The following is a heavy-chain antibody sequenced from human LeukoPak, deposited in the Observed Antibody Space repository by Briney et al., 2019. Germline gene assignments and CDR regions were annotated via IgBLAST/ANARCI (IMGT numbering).Heavy chain of an antibody. CDR2: IYSGGST. V-gene: IGHV3-53*01. D-gene: IGHD3-9*01. CDR3: AREGPRSYFDWSLYGMDV. CDR1: GFTVSSNY. J-gene: IGHJ6*02. Sequence: GGSLRLSCAASGFTVSSNYMSWVRQAPGKGLEWVSVIYSGGSTYYADSVKGRFTISRDNSKNTLYLQMNSLRAEDTAVYYCAREGPRSYFDWSLYGMDVWGQGTTVTVSS.